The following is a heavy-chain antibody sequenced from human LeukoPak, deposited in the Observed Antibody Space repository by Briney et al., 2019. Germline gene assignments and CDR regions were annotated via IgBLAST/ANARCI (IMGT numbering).Heavy chain of an antibody. Sequence: GASVKVSCKASGYTFTSYGISWVRQAPGQGLEWMGWINPNSGGTNYAQKFQGRVTMTRDTSISTAYMELSRLRSDDTAVYYCARDRPGILVYWGQGTLVTVSS. J-gene: IGHJ4*02. CDR3: ARDRPGILVY. CDR2: INPNSGGT. CDR1: GYTFTSYG. V-gene: IGHV1-2*02. D-gene: IGHD1-1*01.